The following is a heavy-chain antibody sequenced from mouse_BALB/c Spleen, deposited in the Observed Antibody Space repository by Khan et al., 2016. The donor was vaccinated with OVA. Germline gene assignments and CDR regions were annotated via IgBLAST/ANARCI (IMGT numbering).Heavy chain of an antibody. V-gene: IGHV3-2*02. D-gene: IGHD1-1*01. Sequence: EVQLQESGPGLVKPSQSLSLTCTVTGYSITSDYAWNWLRQFPGNKLEWMGYISYSGRTGYNPSLKSRISITRDTSKNQFFLQLNSVTTEDTATYYCARSVTITTVVATDFDYWGQGTTLTVSS. J-gene: IGHJ2*01. CDR1: GYSITSDYA. CDR3: ARSVTITTVVATDFDY. CDR2: ISYSGRT.